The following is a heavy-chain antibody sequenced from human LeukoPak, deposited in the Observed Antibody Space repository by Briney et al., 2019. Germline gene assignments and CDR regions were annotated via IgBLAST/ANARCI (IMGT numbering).Heavy chain of an antibody. CDR1: GGSISSSSYY. D-gene: IGHD6-19*01. CDR2: IYYSGST. CDR3: ATRLYSSGWYYFDY. J-gene: IGHJ4*02. V-gene: IGHV4-39*01. Sequence: SETLSLTCTVSGGSISSSSYYWGWIRQPPGKGLEWIGRIYYSGSTYYNPSLKSRVTISVATSKNQFSLKLSSVTAADTAVYYCATRLYSSGWYYFDYWGQGTLVTVSS.